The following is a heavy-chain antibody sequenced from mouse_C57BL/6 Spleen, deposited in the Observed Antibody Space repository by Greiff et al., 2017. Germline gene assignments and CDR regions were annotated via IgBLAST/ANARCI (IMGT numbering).Heavy chain of an antibody. V-gene: IGHV1-69*01. D-gene: IGHD2-5*01. Sequence: QVQLQQPGAELVMPGASVKLSCKASGYTFTSYWMHWVKQRPGQGLEWIGEIDPSDSYTNYNQKFKGKSTLTVDKSSSTAYMQLSSLTSEDSAVYYCARPYSNHYYAMDYWGQGTSGTVSS. CDR3: ARPYSNHYYAMDY. J-gene: IGHJ4*01. CDR2: IDPSDSYT. CDR1: GYTFTSYW.